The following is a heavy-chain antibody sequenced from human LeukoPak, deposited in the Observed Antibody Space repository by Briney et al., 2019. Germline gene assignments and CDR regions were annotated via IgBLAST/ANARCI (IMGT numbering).Heavy chain of an antibody. J-gene: IGHJ6*02. V-gene: IGHV3-66*01. Sequence: GGSLRLSCAASGFTVSSNYMSWVRQAPGKGLEWVSVIYSGGSTYYADSVKGRFTISRDNSKNTLYLQMNSLRAEDTALYYCAREGSGSAYYYGMDVWGQGTTVTVSS. D-gene: IGHD1-26*01. CDR1: GFTVSSNY. CDR3: AREGSGSAYYYGMDV. CDR2: IYSGGST.